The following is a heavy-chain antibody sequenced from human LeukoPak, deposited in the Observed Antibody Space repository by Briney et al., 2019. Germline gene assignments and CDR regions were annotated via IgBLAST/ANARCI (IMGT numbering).Heavy chain of an antibody. J-gene: IGHJ4*02. CDR3: ARADYDFWSSYYSNPFDY. V-gene: IGHV4-39*07. Sequence: PSETLSLTCTVSGGSISSSSYYWGWNRQPPGKGLEWIGSIYYSGSTYYNPSLKSRVTISVDTSKNQFSLKLSSVTAADTAVYYCARADYDFWSSYYSNPFDYWGQGTLVTVSS. CDR1: GGSISSSSYY. D-gene: IGHD3-3*01. CDR2: IYYSGST.